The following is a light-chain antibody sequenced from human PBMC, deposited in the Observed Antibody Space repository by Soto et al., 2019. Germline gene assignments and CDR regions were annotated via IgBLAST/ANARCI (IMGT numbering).Light chain of an antibody. Sequence: EIVMTQSPATLSVSPGERATLSCRASQSVSSNLAWYQQKTGQAPRLLIYGASTRATGIPARFSGSGSGIEFTLTISSLQDEDFAVYYCQQYNNWPPLTFGGGTKVEIK. CDR2: GAS. J-gene: IGKJ4*01. CDR1: QSVSSN. CDR3: QQYNNWPPLT. V-gene: IGKV3-15*01.